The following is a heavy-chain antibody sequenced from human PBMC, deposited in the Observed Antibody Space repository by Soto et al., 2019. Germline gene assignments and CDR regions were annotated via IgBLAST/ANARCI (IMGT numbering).Heavy chain of an antibody. CDR1: GGSISSYY. Sequence: PSETLSLTCTVSGGSISSYYWHWIRQHPGKGLEWIGYIYYSGSTYYNPSLKSRVTISVDTSKNQFSLKLSSVTAADTAVYYCASTAGDMIVYWGQGTLVTVSS. V-gene: IGHV4-59*12. D-gene: IGHD3-22*01. J-gene: IGHJ4*02. CDR3: ASTAGDMIVY. CDR2: IYYSGST.